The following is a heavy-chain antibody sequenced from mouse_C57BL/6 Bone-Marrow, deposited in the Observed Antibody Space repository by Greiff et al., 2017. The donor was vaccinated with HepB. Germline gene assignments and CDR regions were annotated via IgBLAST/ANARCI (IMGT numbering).Heavy chain of an antibody. V-gene: IGHV1-50*01. CDR1: GYTFTSYW. D-gene: IGHD1-1*01. CDR2: IDPSDSYT. CDR3: ARDTVRAMDY. J-gene: IGHJ4*01. Sequence: QVHVKQSGAELVKPGASVKLSCKASGYTFTSYWMQWVKQRPGQGLEWIGEIDPSDSYTNYNQKFKGKATLTVDTSSSTAYMQLSSLTSEDSAVYYCARDTVRAMDYWGQGTSVTVSS.